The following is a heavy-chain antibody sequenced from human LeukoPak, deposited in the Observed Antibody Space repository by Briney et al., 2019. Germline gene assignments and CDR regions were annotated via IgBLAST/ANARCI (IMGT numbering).Heavy chain of an antibody. D-gene: IGHD3-22*01. Sequence: GGSLRLSCAASGFTFSSYGMHWVRQAPGKGLEWVAFIRYDGSNKYYADSVKGRFTISRDNSKNTLYLQMNGLRAEDTAVYYCAKDLTAGGIGYRTNAFNMCGQGTMVTVSS. CDR2: IRYDGSNK. J-gene: IGHJ3*02. CDR3: AKDLTAGGIGYRTNAFNM. V-gene: IGHV3-30*02. CDR1: GFTFSSYG.